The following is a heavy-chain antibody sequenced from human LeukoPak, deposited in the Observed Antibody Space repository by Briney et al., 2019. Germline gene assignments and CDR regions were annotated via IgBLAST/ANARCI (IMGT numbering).Heavy chain of an antibody. CDR1: GFTFDDYG. J-gene: IGHJ4*02. CDR2: IDWNGGST. D-gene: IGHD3-22*01. V-gene: IGHV3-20*04. CDR3: ARGRLYYYDSSGYLLMDYFDY. Sequence: GGSLRLSCAASGFTFDDYGMSWVRHAPGKGLEWVSGIDWNGGSTVYADSAKGRFTISRDNAKNSLYLQMNSLRAEDTALYYCARGRLYYYDSSGYLLMDYFDYWGQGTLVTVSS.